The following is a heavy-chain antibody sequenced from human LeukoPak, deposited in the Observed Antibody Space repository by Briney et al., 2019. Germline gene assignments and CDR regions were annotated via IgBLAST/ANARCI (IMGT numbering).Heavy chain of an antibody. V-gene: IGHV3-30-3*01. J-gene: IGHJ3*02. CDR3: ARARTRPYDSTARGGAFDI. Sequence: PGGSLRLSCAASGFTFSSYAMHWVRQAPGKGLEWVAVILYDGSNKYYADSVKGRFTISRDNSKNTLYLQMNSLRAEDTAVYYCARARTRPYDSTARGGAFDIWGQGTMVTVSS. D-gene: IGHD3-22*01. CDR1: GFTFSSYA. CDR2: ILYDGSNK.